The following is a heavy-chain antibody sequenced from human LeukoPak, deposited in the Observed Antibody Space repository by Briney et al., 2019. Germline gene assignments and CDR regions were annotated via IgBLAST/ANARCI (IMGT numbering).Heavy chain of an antibody. CDR3: ARGAPIVVVPAASDFDY. D-gene: IGHD2-2*01. Sequence: SETLSLTCAVYGGSFSDYYWSWIRQPPGKGLEWMGEINHSGSTNYNPSLKSRVTISVDTSKNQFSLKLSSVTAADTAVYYCARGAPIVVVPAASDFDYWGQGTLVTVSS. J-gene: IGHJ4*02. CDR1: GGSFSDYY. V-gene: IGHV4-34*01. CDR2: INHSGST.